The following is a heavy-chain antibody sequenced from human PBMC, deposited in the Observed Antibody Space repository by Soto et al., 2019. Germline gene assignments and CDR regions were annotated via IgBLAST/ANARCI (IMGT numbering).Heavy chain of an antibody. J-gene: IGHJ4*02. CDR2: IYYSGST. Sequence: SETLSLTCTVSGGSISSGGYYWSWIRQHPGKGLEWIGYIYYSGSTYYNPSLKSRVTISVDTSKNQFSLKLSSVTAADTAVYYCARGYGGNSGLDYWGQGTLVTVSS. CDR3: ARGYGGNSGLDY. V-gene: IGHV4-31*03. D-gene: IGHD4-17*01. CDR1: GGSISSGGYY.